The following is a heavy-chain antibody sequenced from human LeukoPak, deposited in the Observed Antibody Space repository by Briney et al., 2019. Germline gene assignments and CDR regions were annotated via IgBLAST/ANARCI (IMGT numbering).Heavy chain of an antibody. CDR1: GGTFSSYA. D-gene: IGHD5-12*01. V-gene: IGHV1-69*04. Sequence: EASVKVSCKASGGTFSSYAISWVRQAPGQGLEWMGRIIPIFGIANYAQKFQGRLTITADKSTSTAYMELSSLRSEDTAVYYCASAAGLRNDYRGQGTLVTVSS. J-gene: IGHJ4*02. CDR2: IIPIFGIA. CDR3: ASAAGLRNDY.